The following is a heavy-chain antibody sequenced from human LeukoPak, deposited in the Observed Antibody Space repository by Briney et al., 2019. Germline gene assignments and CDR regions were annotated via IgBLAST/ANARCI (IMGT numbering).Heavy chain of an antibody. Sequence: SETLSLTCAVYGGSFSGYYWSWIRQPPGKGLEWIGEINHSGSTNYNPSLKSRVTISVDTSKNQFSLKLSSVTAADTAVYYCARGTYSYGPRDDYFDYWGQGTLVTVSS. CDR1: GGSFSGYY. D-gene: IGHD5-18*01. CDR2: INHSGST. CDR3: ARGTYSYGPRDDYFDY. V-gene: IGHV4-34*01. J-gene: IGHJ4*02.